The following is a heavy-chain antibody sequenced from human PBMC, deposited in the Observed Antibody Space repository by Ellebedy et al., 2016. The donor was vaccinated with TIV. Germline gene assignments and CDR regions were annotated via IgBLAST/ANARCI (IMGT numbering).Heavy chain of an antibody. J-gene: IGHJ2*01. CDR3: AKDPGSPRDWYFDP. CDR2: IYSGGST. CDR1: GGSISNYY. V-gene: IGHV4-4*07. Sequence: SETLSLTXTVSGGSISNYYWSWIRQPAGKGLEWIGRIYSGGSTDYNPALKSRVTMSVDTSKNQFSLKLSSVTAADTAVYYCAKDPGSPRDWYFDPWGRGTLVTVSS. D-gene: IGHD3-10*01.